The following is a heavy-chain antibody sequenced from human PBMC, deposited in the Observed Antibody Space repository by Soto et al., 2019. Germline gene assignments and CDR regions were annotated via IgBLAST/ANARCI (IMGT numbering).Heavy chain of an antibody. CDR1: GGTFSSYT. CDR2: IIPILGIA. CDR3: ASSVLNCSGGSGDPQDALDF. D-gene: IGHD2-15*01. V-gene: IGHV1-69*02. Sequence: SVKVSCKASGGTFSSYTISGVRQAPGQGLEWMGRIIPILGIANYAQKFQGRVTITADKSTSTAYMELSSLRSEDTAVYYCASSVLNCSGGSGDPQDALDFWGQGTLVTVSS. J-gene: IGHJ3*01.